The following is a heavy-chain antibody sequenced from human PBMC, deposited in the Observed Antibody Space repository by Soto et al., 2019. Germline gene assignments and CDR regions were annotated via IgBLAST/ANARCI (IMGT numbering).Heavy chain of an antibody. V-gene: IGHV4-59*01. CDR2: LYYTGNT. Sequence: QMQLQESGPGVVKPSETLSLTCTVSGAPISVFYWTWIRQAPGKGLEWIGYLYYTGNTNYNPSLKSRGAMSMDTSKQHLYLTLTSATAADTAMYFCARGGSEGGLDIWGQGTTVTVSS. J-gene: IGHJ6*02. CDR1: GAPISVFY. CDR3: ARGGSEGGLDI. D-gene: IGHD3-10*01.